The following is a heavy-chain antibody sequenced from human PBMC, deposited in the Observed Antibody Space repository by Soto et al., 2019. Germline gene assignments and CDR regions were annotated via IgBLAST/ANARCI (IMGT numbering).Heavy chain of an antibody. CDR3: AREGYSSGWNYF. J-gene: IGHJ4*02. V-gene: IGHV4-59*01. CDR2: ISDSGST. Sequence: WTWIRQTPGKGLEWMGYISDSGSTNYNPSLKRRVTISVATSKNQFSLKLRSVTAADTAAYYCAREGYSSGWNYFWGQGILVNVSS. D-gene: IGHD6-19*01.